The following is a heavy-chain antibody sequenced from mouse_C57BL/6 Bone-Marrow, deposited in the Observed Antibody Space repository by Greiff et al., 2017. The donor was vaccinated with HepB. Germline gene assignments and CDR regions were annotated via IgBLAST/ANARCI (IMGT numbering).Heavy chain of an antibody. Sequence: EVQLQQSGPVLVKPGASVKMSCKASGYTFTDYYMNWVKQSNGKSLEWIGVINPYNGGTSYNQKFKGKATLTVDKSSSTAYMELNSLTSEDSAVYYCARGYGYSFAYWGQGTLVTVSA. V-gene: IGHV1-19*01. CDR2: INPYNGGT. CDR3: ARGYGYSFAY. J-gene: IGHJ3*01. D-gene: IGHD2-2*01. CDR1: GYTFTDYY.